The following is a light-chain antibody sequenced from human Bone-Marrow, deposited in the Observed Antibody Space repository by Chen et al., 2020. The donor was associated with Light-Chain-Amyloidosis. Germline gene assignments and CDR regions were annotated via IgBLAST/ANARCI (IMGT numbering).Light chain of an antibody. CDR3: QVWDRGSDRPV. CDR1: NIGSTS. J-gene: IGLJ3*02. V-gene: IGLV3-21*02. Sequence: SYVLTQPSSVSVAPGQTATIACGGNNIGSTSVNWCQQTPGQAPLLVVYDDSDRPSGIPERLSGSNSGNTATLTISRVEAGDDADYYCQVWDRGSDRPVFGGGTKLTVL. CDR2: DDS.